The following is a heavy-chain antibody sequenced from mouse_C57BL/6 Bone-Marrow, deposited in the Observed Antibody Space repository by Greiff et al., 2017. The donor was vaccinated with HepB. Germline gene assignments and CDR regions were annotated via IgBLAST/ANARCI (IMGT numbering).Heavy chain of an antibody. CDR3: ARWDYYGSSPYYYAMDY. Sequence: VQLKESGPELVKPGASVKISCKASGYSFTGYYMNWVKQSPEKSLEWIGEINPSTGGTTYNQKFKAKATLTVDKSSSTAYMQLKSLTSEDSAVYYCARWDYYGSSPYYYAMDYWGQGTSVTVSS. CDR2: INPSTGGT. D-gene: IGHD1-1*01. CDR1: GYSFTGYY. J-gene: IGHJ4*01. V-gene: IGHV1-42*01.